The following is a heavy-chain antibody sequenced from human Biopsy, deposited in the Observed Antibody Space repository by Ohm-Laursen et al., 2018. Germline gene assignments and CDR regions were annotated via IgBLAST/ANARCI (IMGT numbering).Heavy chain of an antibody. J-gene: IGHJ4*02. V-gene: IGHV4-34*08. Sequence: SETLSLTCVVFGRTFSDYRWTWIRQPPGKGPEWIGQINQSGSTNYNPSLKSRVTISADASKYEFSLRLTSVTAADTAVYFCGNEVYGRDYWGLGARVTVSS. CDR2: INQSGST. CDR1: GRTFSDYR. CDR3: GNEVYGRDY. D-gene: IGHD4-17*01.